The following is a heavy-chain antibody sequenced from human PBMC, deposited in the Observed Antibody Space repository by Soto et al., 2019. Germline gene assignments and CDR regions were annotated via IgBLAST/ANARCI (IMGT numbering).Heavy chain of an antibody. J-gene: IGHJ6*02. CDR3: ARTGGMDV. CDR2: INHSGNT. CDR1: GGSFSDYY. Sequence: QVQLQQWGAGLLKPSETLSLTCAVYGGSFSDYYWSWLRQPPGKGPEWIGEINHSGNTKYNPSLESRVTISVDTSKNQFSLKLNSVSAADPAVYYCARTGGMDVWSQGATVTVSS. V-gene: IGHV4-34*01.